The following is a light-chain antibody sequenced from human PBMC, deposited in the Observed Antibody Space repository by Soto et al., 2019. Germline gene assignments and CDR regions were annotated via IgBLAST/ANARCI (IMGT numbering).Light chain of an antibody. J-gene: IGLJ1*01. CDR1: SSDVGGYRY. CDR3: SSYTSTIPYV. CDR2: EVS. Sequence: QSALTQPASVSGSPGQSITISCTGTSSDVGGYRYVSWFQQLPGKAPKLVIYEVSYRPSGVSDRFSGSKSGNTASLTISGLQADDEADYYCSSYTSTIPYVFGTGTKVTVL. V-gene: IGLV2-14*01.